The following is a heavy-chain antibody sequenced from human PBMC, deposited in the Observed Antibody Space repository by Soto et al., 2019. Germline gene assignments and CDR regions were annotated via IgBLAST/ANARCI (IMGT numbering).Heavy chain of an antibody. J-gene: IGHJ5*02. CDR3: ATVFDL. Sequence: DVQLVESGGGLVQPGGSLRVSCAASGFTLGSHRIHWVRQPPGKGLEWVSRIDTDGGGTSYADSVKGRFTISTDNAKKTVYLQMNGLRAEDTAVYYCATVFDLWGQGTLGTVSS. CDR2: IDTDGGGT. CDR1: GFTLGSHR. V-gene: IGHV3-74*01.